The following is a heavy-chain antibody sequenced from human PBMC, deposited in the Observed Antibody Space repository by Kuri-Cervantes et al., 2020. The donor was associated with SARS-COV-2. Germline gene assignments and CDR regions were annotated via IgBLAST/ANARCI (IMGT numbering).Heavy chain of an antibody. CDR1: GFTFSSYA. J-gene: IGHJ4*02. D-gene: IGHD3-22*01. Sequence: GSLRLSCAASGFTFSSYAMSWVCQAPGKGLEWVSVIYSGGSSTYYADSVKGRFTISRDNSKNTLYLQMNSLRAEDTAVYYCAKDQGYYDSSGQFDYWGQGTLVTVSS. CDR3: AKDQGYYDSSGQFDY. V-gene: IGHV3-23*03. CDR2: IYSGGSST.